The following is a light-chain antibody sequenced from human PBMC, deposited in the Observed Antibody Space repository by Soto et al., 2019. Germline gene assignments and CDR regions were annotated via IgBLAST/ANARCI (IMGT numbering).Light chain of an antibody. CDR2: SNN. J-gene: IGLJ2*01. V-gene: IGLV1-44*01. CDR1: SSNIGSNT. CDR3: AAWDDSLNGRV. Sequence: QSVLTQPPSASGTPGQRVTISGSGRSSNIGSNTVNWYQQLPGTAPKLLIYSNNQRPSGVPDRFSGSKSGTSASLAISGLHSEDEADYYCAAWDDSLNGRVFGGGTKVTVL.